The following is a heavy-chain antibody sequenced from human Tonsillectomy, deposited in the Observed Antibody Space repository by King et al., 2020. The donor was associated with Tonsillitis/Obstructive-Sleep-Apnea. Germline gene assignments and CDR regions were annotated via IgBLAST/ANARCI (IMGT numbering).Heavy chain of an antibody. D-gene: IGHD1-14*01. Sequence: VQLVESGAEVKKPGDSVKVSCKASGYTFTDYHVHWVRQAPGQGLEWMGWINPNSGGKKYAQRFQGRVTMTRATYISTAYMELSRLRSDDTAVYYCAREPGETYYFDYWGQGTLVTVSS. CDR2: INPNSGGK. CDR3: AREPGETYYFDY. J-gene: IGHJ4*02. CDR1: GYTFTDYH. V-gene: IGHV1-2*02.